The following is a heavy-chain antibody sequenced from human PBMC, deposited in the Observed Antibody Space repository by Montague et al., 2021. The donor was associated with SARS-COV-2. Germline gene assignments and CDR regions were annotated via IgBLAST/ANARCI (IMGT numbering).Heavy chain of an antibody. J-gene: IGHJ5*02. CDR2: IYYSGST. Sequence: TLSLTCTVSGGSISGGGYYWSWIRQHPGKGLEWIGYIYYSGSTYYNPSLKSRVTISVDTSKNQFSLKLSSVTAADTAVYYCARARRGSGPGSYFDILVNWFDPWGQGTLVTVSS. CDR3: ARARRGSGPGSYFDILVNWFDP. CDR1: GGSISGGGYY. D-gene: IGHD3-10*01. V-gene: IGHV4-31*03.